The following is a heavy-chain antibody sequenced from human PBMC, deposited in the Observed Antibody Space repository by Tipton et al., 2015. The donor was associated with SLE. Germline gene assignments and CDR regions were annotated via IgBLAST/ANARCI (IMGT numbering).Heavy chain of an antibody. V-gene: IGHV4-34*01. CDR1: GGSFSGYY. D-gene: IGHD7-27*01. Sequence: TLSLTCAAYGGSFSGYYWSWIRQPPGKGLEWIGEINHSGSTNYNPSLKSRVTISVDTSKNQFSLKLSSVTAADTAVYYCAREPAPNWAYDAFDIWGQGTMVTVSS. CDR3: AREPAPNWAYDAFDI. CDR2: INHSGST. J-gene: IGHJ3*02.